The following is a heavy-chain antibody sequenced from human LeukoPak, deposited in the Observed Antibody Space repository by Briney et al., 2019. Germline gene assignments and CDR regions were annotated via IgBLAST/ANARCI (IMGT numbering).Heavy chain of an antibody. Sequence: GESLKISCKGSGYNFTSYWIGWVRQMPGKGLEWMGIIYPGDSDTRYSPSFQGQVTISADKSISTAYLQWSSLKASDTAMYYCARRPYCSSTSCYRHDYYYGMDVWGQGTTVTISS. CDR3: ARRPYCSSTSCYRHDYYYGMDV. D-gene: IGHD2-2*01. V-gene: IGHV5-51*01. CDR1: GYNFTSYW. J-gene: IGHJ6*02. CDR2: IYPGDSDT.